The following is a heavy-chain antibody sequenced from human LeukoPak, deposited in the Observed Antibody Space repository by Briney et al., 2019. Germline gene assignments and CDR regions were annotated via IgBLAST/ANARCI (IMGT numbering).Heavy chain of an antibody. J-gene: IGHJ4*02. CDR3: ARRGGYSSSRPRYFDY. Sequence: SETLSLTCAVYGGSFSGYYWSWIPQPPGKGLEWIGEINHSGSTNYNPSLKSRVTISVDTSKNQFSLKLSSVTAADTAVYYCARRGGYSSSRPRYFDYWGQGTLVTVSS. V-gene: IGHV4-34*01. D-gene: IGHD6-13*01. CDR1: GGSFSGYY. CDR2: INHSGST.